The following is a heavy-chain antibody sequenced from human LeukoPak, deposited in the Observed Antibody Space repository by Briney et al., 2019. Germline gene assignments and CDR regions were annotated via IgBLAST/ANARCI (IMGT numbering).Heavy chain of an antibody. D-gene: IGHD2-2*01. CDR2: IYSGGST. CDR1: GFTVSSNC. V-gene: IGHV3-53*01. Sequence: GSLRLSCAASGFTVSSNCMSWVRQAPGKGLEWVSLIYSGGSTYYADSVKGRFTISRDNSKNTLYLQMNSLRADDTAVYYCAKATSTSDFDYWGQGTLVTVSS. J-gene: IGHJ4*02. CDR3: AKATSTSDFDY.